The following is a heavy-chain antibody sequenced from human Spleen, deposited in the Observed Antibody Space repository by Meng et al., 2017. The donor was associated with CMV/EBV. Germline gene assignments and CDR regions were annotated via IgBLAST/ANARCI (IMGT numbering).Heavy chain of an antibody. D-gene: IGHD1-26*01. CDR1: GYTFTSYD. Sequence: ASVKVSCKASGYTFTSYDINWVRQATGQGLEWMGWMNPNSGNTGYAQKFQGRVTITRNTSISTAYMELSSLRSEDTAVYYCARVSGSYSTFDYWGQGTLVTVSS. CDR3: ARVSGSYSTFDY. V-gene: IGHV1-8*03. J-gene: IGHJ4*02. CDR2: MNPNSGNT.